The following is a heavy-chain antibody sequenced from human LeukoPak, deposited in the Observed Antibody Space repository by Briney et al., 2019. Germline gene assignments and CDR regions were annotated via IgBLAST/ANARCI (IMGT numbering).Heavy chain of an antibody. CDR2: INHSGST. V-gene: IGHV4-34*01. Sequence: SETLSLTCAVYGGSFSGYYWSWIRQPPGKGLEWIGEINHSGSTNYNPSLKSRVTISVDTSKNQFSLKLSSVAAADTAVYYCARAVGTSRNFFDYWGQGTLVTVSS. D-gene: IGHD4-23*01. J-gene: IGHJ4*02. CDR1: GGSFSGYY. CDR3: ARAVGTSRNFFDY.